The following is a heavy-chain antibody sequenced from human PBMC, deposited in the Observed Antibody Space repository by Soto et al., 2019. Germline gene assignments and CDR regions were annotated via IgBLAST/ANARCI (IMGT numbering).Heavy chain of an antibody. CDR2: IIPLLDIT. V-gene: IGHV1-69*08. Sequence: QVQLVQSGAEVKKPGSSVKVSCKASGGAFTNDIITWVRQAPGQGLEWVGRIIPLLDITNYAKKFPGRDTMTADKSTSTAFMELNSLISEDTAVYYCARDSPIGGAFSGYDAIDYWGQGTLVTVSS. J-gene: IGHJ4*02. D-gene: IGHD5-12*01. CDR1: GGAFTNDI. CDR3: ARDSPIGGAFSGYDAIDY.